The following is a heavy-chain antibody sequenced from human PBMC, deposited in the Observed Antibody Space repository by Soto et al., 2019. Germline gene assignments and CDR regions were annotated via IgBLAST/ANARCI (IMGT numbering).Heavy chain of an antibody. J-gene: IGHJ4*02. Sequence: GGSLRLSCAASGFTFSAYWMSWVRQAPGKGLEWVANIKEDGSEKYYVDSVKGRFTISRDNAKKSLELQMSSLRAEDTAVYYCVGYRLKYLGYSGYDWPLEDWGQGTLVTVSS. V-gene: IGHV3-7*03. CDR3: VGYRLKYLGYSGYDWPLED. CDR1: GFTFSAYW. CDR2: IKEDGSEK. D-gene: IGHD5-12*01.